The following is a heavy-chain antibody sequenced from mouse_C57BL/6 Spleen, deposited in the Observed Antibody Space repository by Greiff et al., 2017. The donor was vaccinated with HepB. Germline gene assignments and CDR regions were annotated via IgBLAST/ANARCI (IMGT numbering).Heavy chain of an antibody. Sequence: VKLQESGPGLVQPSQSLSITCTVSGFSLTSYGVHWVRQSPGKGLEWLGVIWSGGSTDYNAAFISRLSISKDNSKSQVFFKMNSLQADDTAIYYCARNHYDYDWYFDVWGTGTTVTVSS. V-gene: IGHV2-2*01. CDR2: IWSGGST. J-gene: IGHJ1*03. CDR3: ARNHYDYDWYFDV. D-gene: IGHD2-4*01. CDR1: GFSLTSYG.